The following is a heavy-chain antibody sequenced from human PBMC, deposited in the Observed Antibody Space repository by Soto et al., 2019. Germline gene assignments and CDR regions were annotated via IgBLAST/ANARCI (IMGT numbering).Heavy chain of an antibody. Sequence: ASVKVSCKASGYTFTSYGISWVRQAPGQGLEWMGWISAYNGNTNYAQKLQGRVTMTTDTSTGTAYMELRSLRSDDTAVYYCASDGSVAGYYYYGMDVWGQGTTVTVSS. V-gene: IGHV1-18*01. CDR3: ASDGSVAGYYYYGMDV. CDR1: GYTFTSYG. CDR2: ISAYNGNT. D-gene: IGHD6-19*01. J-gene: IGHJ6*02.